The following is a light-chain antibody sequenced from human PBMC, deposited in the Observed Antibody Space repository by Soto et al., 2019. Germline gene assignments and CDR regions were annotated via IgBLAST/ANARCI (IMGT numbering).Light chain of an antibody. CDR1: QGISSF. J-gene: IGKJ4*01. V-gene: IGKV1D-12*01. CDR2: NVS. CDR3: QQANSFPLT. Sequence: DIQMTTSPSSVSASVGDRVTITCRASQGISSFLVWYQQKPGKAPHLLIYNVSSLQSGVPSRFSGSRSGTEFTLRISSPQPADFATYYCQQANSFPLTFGGGNKVEIK.